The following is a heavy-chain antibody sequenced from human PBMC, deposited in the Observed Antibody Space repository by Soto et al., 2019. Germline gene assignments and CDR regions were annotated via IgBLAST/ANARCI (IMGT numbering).Heavy chain of an antibody. V-gene: IGHV1-69*01. Sequence: QVQLVQSGAEVQKPGSSVKVSCKASGGTFSSYAISWVRQAPGQGLEWMGGIIPIFGTANYAQKYQGRVTITADESTSTAYMELSSLRSEDTAVYYCARDGQYSGYASDAFDIWVQGTMVTVSS. J-gene: IGHJ3*02. CDR1: GGTFSSYA. CDR2: IIPIFGTA. CDR3: ARDGQYSGYASDAFDI. D-gene: IGHD5-12*01.